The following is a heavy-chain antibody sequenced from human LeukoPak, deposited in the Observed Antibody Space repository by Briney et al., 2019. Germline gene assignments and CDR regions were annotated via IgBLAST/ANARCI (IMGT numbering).Heavy chain of an antibody. CDR2: IYYSGIT. CDR3: ARGVVITGLDY. CDR1: GGSISSSSYY. Sequence: SETLSLTCTVSGGSISSSSYYWDWIRQPPGKGLEWIGSIYYSGITYYNPSLKSRVTISVDTSKNQFSLKLSSVTAADTAVYYCARGVVITGLDYWGQGTLVTVSS. D-gene: IGHD3-3*01. J-gene: IGHJ4*02. V-gene: IGHV4-39*07.